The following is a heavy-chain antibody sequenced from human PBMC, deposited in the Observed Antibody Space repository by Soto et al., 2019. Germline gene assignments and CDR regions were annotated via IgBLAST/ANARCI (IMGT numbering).Heavy chain of an antibody. V-gene: IGHV3-23*01. CDR2: ISGNGGST. J-gene: IGHJ4*02. Sequence: GGSLRLSCAASRVPFSTYAMSWVRQAPGKGLEWVSAISGNGGSTYYADSVKGRFIASRDNSKNTLYLQMNSLRAEDTAVYFCAKGTKEGSYDYVWGSYRPVDYWGQGTLVTVSS. D-gene: IGHD3-16*02. CDR1: RVPFSTYA. CDR3: AKGTKEGSYDYVWGSYRPVDY.